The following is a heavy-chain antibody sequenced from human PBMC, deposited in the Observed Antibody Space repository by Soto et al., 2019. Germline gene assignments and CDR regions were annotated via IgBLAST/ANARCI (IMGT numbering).Heavy chain of an antibody. CDR3: ARDLSISTRPSWFDP. CDR1: GYRFTSYY. J-gene: IGHJ5*02. Sequence: QVQLVQSGAEVKKPGASVKVSCKASGYRFTSYYVHWVRQAPGKGLEWMGRINPGGGATNYSQKCQGRISMSRDTSKTTFYMELNTLRSEDTALYYCARDLSISTRPSWFDPWGQGTLVTVSS. V-gene: IGHV1-46*01. CDR2: INPGGGAT. D-gene: IGHD2-21*01.